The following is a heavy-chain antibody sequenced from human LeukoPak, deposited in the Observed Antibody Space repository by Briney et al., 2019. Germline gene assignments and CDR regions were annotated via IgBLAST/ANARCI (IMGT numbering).Heavy chain of an antibody. J-gene: IGHJ4*02. CDR1: GFTFSSYG. Sequence: GRSLRLSCAASGFTFSSYGMHWVRQAPGKGLEWVAVISYDGSNKYYADSVKGRFTISRDNSKNTLYLQMNSLRAEDTAVYYCAKVPVRTVARGAFDYWGQGTLVTVSS. CDR3: AKVPVRTVARGAFDY. D-gene: IGHD4-23*01. V-gene: IGHV3-30*18. CDR2: ISYDGSNK.